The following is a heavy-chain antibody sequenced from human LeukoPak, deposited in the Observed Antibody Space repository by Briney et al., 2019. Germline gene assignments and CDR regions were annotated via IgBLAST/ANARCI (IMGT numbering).Heavy chain of an antibody. CDR1: GFSFSTYG. Sequence: GGSLRLSCAASGFSFSTYGMNWVRQAPGKGLEWVSYISGNSKTIYYADSVKGRFTISRDNAKNSLYLQMNSLRAEDSAVYYCARDGIAVAGKDYWGQGTLVTVSS. CDR2: ISGNSKTI. J-gene: IGHJ4*02. CDR3: ARDGIAVAGKDY. V-gene: IGHV3-48*01. D-gene: IGHD6-19*01.